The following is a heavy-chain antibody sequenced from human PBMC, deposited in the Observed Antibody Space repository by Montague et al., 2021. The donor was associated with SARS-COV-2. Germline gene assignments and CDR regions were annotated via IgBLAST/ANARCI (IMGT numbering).Heavy chain of an antibody. D-gene: IGHD6-13*01. CDR2: TYYRSKWYY. Sequence: CAISGDSVSSNTAAWNWIRQSPSRGLEWLGRTYYRSKWYYDYAVSVKRRMTISPDTSKNQFSLKLSSVTPEDTAVYYCARDPRYSLSWSFDYWGQGTLVTVSS. J-gene: IGHJ4*02. CDR1: GDSVSSNTAA. CDR3: ARDPRYSLSWSFDY. V-gene: IGHV6-1*01.